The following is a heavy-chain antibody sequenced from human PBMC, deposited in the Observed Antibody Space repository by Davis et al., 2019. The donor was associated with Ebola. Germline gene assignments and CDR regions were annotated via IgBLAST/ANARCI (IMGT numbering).Heavy chain of an antibody. CDR3: ATNTTSSGFDL. CDR1: GDSINNYY. D-gene: IGHD6-6*01. Sequence: PSETLSLTCTVSGDSINNYYWSWIRQPAGKGLEWIGQIYPSGSTNYNPSLKSRVSLSVDTSKNHYSLKLTSVTAADTAVYYCATNTTSSGFDLWGQGTLVTVSS. J-gene: IGHJ4*02. CDR2: IYPSGST. V-gene: IGHV4-4*07.